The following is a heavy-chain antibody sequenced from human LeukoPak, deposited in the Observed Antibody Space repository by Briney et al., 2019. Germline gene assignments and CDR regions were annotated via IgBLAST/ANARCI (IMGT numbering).Heavy chain of an antibody. J-gene: IGHJ6*02. CDR1: GFTVSSNY. D-gene: IGHD2-15*01. CDR2: IYSDGST. Sequence: GGYLRLSCAASGFTVSSNYMSWVRQAPGKGLEWVSVIYSDGSTYYPDSVKGRFTISRDNSQDTLYLQMNSLRAEDTAVYYCARDTYCSGGSCYWPLYYYYGMDVWGQGTTVTVSS. V-gene: IGHV3-53*01. CDR3: ARDTYCSGGSCYWPLYYYYGMDV.